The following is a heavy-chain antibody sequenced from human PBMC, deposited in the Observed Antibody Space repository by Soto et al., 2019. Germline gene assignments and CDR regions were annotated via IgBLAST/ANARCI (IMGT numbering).Heavy chain of an antibody. D-gene: IGHD2-2*02. Sequence: QVQLVQSGAEVKKPGSSVKVSCKASGGTFSSYAISWVRQAPGQGLEWMGGIIPIFGTANYAQKFQGRVTITADESTSTAYMELSSLRSEDTAVYYCARAFEYCSSTSCYTGRYYYYYCMDVWGQGTTVTVSS. V-gene: IGHV1-69*01. CDR1: GGTFSSYA. CDR3: ARAFEYCSSTSCYTGRYYYYYCMDV. J-gene: IGHJ6*02. CDR2: IIPIFGTA.